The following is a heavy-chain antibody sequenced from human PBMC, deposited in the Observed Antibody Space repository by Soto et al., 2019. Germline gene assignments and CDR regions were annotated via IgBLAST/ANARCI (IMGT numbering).Heavy chain of an antibody. CDR3: ARGGCSSTSCYSLLDY. CDR1: GGSISGYY. D-gene: IGHD2-2*01. CDR2: IYYSGST. V-gene: IGHV4-59*01. Sequence: PSETLSLTCTVSGGSISGYYWSWIRQPPGKGLEWIGYIYYSGSTNYNPSLKSRVTISVDTSKNQFSLKLSSVTAADTAVYYCARGGCSSTSCYSLLDYWGQGTLVTVSS. J-gene: IGHJ4*02.